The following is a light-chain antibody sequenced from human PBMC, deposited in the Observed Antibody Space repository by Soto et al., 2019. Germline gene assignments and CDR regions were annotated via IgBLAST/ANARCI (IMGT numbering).Light chain of an antibody. Sequence: EIVLTQSPGTLSLSPGERATLSCRASQSVSSTYLAWYQQKPGQAPRLLIYGASTRATGIPDRFSGSGSGADFTLTISRLEPEDFAMYYCQQYGTFGHGTKVERK. CDR1: QSVSSTY. V-gene: IGKV3-20*01. CDR2: GAS. CDR3: QQYGT. J-gene: IGKJ1*01.